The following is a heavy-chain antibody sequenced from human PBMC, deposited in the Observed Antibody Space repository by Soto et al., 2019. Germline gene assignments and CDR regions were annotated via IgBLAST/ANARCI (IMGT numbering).Heavy chain of an antibody. CDR3: ARVIMIFGVANLGNWFDP. D-gene: IGHD3-3*01. CDR1: GYTFSNYG. V-gene: IGHV1-18*01. J-gene: IGHJ5*02. Sequence: ASVKVSCKTSGYTFSNYGITWVRQAPGQPLEWLGWISLYSDGTNYAQKFQGRVSMTTDTSTATAHMELRSLISDDTAVYYCARVIMIFGVANLGNWFDPWGQGTLVTVSS. CDR2: ISLYSDGT.